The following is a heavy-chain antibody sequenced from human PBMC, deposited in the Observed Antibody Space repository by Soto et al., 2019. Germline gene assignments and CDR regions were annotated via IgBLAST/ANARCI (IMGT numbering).Heavy chain of an antibody. D-gene: IGHD3-3*02. CDR3: ARDKDRQQLGGNYYYIMDV. Sequence: QVQLVQSGAEVKNPGSSVRVSCKTSGGTFRTSAISWVRQAPGQGLEWMGGIMPVFPTPDYAQKFQGRVTITADESTSTAYMELSSLRSEDTAGYYCARDKDRQQLGGNYYYIMDVWGQGTTVTVSS. V-gene: IGHV1-69*12. J-gene: IGHJ6*02. CDR1: GGTFRTSA. CDR2: IMPVFPTP.